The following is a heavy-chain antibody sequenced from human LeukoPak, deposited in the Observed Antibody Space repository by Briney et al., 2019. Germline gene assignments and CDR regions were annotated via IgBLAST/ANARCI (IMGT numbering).Heavy chain of an antibody. CDR2: IIPIFGTA. Sequence: GASVKVSCTASGYTFTSYGISWVRQAPGQGLEWMGGIIPIFGTANYAQKFQGRVTITADESTSTAYMELSSLRSEDTAVYYCARGAKVAAAGIYYYYYMDVWGKGTTVTISS. D-gene: IGHD6-13*01. CDR3: ARGAKVAAAGIYYYYYMDV. CDR1: GYTFTSYG. J-gene: IGHJ6*03. V-gene: IGHV1-69*13.